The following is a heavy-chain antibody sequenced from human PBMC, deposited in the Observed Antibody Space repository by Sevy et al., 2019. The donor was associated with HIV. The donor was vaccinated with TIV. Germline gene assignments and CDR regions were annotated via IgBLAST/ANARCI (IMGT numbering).Heavy chain of an antibody. Sequence: GGSLRLSCAASGFSFSGYAMSWVRQAPGKGLEWVSSVSGSGDTTKYAHSVKGRFTLSRENSKNTLYLQMNSLRSEDTAPYYCAKGPGDLDWLLFDYWGRGTLVTVSS. D-gene: IGHD3-9*01. CDR2: VSGSGDTT. V-gene: IGHV3-23*01. CDR1: GFSFSGYA. J-gene: IGHJ4*02. CDR3: AKGPGDLDWLLFDY.